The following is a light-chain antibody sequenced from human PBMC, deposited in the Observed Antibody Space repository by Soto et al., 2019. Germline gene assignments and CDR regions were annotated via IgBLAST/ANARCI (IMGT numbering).Light chain of an antibody. V-gene: IGKV3-15*01. J-gene: IGKJ1*01. CDR3: QQYNNWPQT. Sequence: VMTQAPATLSVSPGERATLSCRASQTINNNVAWYQLKDGQVPRLVIYGASTRATDIPARFSGSGSGTEFTLTISSLQSEDFEEYHCQQYNNWPQTFGQGTKVEIK. CDR1: QTINNN. CDR2: GAS.